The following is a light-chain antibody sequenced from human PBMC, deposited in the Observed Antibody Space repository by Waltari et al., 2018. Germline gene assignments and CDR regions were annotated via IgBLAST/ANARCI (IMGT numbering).Light chain of an antibody. CDR3: SSYSSSSTRV. Sequence: SALTQPASVSGSPGQSITISCTGTSSDVCGYNYVSWYRQHPGKAPKLMIYAVSNRPSGVSNRFSGSKSGNTASLTISGLQAEDEADYYCSSYSSSSTRVFGTGAKVTVL. CDR2: AVS. V-gene: IGLV2-14*03. CDR1: SSDVCGYNY. J-gene: IGLJ1*01.